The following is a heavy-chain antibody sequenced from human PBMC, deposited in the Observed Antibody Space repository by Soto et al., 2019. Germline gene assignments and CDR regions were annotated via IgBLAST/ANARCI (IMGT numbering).Heavy chain of an antibody. D-gene: IGHD6-6*01. CDR1: GFTVSSNY. V-gene: IGHV3-53*01. CDR2: IYSDGTT. J-gene: IGHJ4*02. Sequence: LRLSCAASGFTVSSNYMNWVRQAPGKGLEWLSIIYSDGTTYYADSVKGRFTISRDNFKNTLYLQMNNLRVEDTAVYYCAILSNWGQGTLVTVSS. CDR3: AILSN.